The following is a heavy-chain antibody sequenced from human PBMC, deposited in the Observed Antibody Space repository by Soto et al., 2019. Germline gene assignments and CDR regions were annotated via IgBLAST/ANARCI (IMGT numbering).Heavy chain of an antibody. J-gene: IGHJ4*02. Sequence: PGGSLILSCATSGFTFRSSTLHWVRQAPEKRLEYVAVISNNGSSKYYADSVKGRFTISRDNSKNTQYLQMSSLRADDTAVYYCVKGEYYYDSSGYYPFDYWGQGTLVTVSS. CDR1: GFTFRSST. CDR2: ISNNGSSK. V-gene: IGHV3-64D*06. D-gene: IGHD3-22*01. CDR3: VKGEYYYDSSGYYPFDY.